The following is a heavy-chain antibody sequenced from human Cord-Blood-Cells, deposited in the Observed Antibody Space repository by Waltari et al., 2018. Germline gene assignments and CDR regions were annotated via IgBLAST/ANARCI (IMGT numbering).Heavy chain of an antibody. D-gene: IGHD6-6*01. CDR3: AKAKPYSSSSWYFDL. J-gene: IGHJ2*01. CDR1: GFPFSSSG. CDR2: ISYDGSNK. Sequence: QVQLVESGGGVVQPGRSLRLSCAASGFPFSSSGMPWVCQAPGKGLEWVAVISYDGSNKYYADSVKGRFTISRDNSKNTLYLQMNSLRAEDTAVYYCAKAKPYSSSSWYFDLWGRGTLVTVSS. V-gene: IGHV3-30*18.